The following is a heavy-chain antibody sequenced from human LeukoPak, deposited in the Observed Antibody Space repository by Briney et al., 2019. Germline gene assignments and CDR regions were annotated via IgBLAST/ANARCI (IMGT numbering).Heavy chain of an antibody. CDR1: GFTFSDYY. V-gene: IGHV3-11*01. CDR2: ISSSGSTI. CDR3: ARELVVVPAAYYYYYYGMDV. Sequence: GGSLRLSCAASGFTFSDYYMSWIRQAPGKGLEWVSYISSSGSTIYYADSVKGRFTISRDNAKNSLYLQMNSLRAEDTAVYYCARELVVVPAAYYYYYYGMDVWGQGTTVTVSS. J-gene: IGHJ6*02. D-gene: IGHD2-2*01.